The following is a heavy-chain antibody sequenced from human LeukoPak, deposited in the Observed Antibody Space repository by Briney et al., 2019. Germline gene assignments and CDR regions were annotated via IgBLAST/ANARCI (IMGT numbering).Heavy chain of an antibody. J-gene: IGHJ5*02. D-gene: IGHD3-22*01. Sequence: PGGSLRLSCVASGFSFSTSTMHWVRQAPGKGLEHVSAIGGNGRFTFYAKSVKGGFTISRDNSKNTLYLQMGSLRAEDTAVYYCASFACGYYDSSGYYSMRGGRSHDNWFDPWGQGTLVTVSS. V-gene: IGHV3-64*01. CDR1: GFSFSTST. CDR2: IGGNGRFT. CDR3: ASFACGYYDSSGYYSMRGGRSHDNWFDP.